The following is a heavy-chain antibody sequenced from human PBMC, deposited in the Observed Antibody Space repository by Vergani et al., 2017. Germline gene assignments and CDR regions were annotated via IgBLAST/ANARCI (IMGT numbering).Heavy chain of an antibody. CDR3: ARNWYVNGMDV. D-gene: IGHD1-1*01. CDR1: GRSFSGYY. Sequence: QVQLQQWGAGLLKPSETLSLTCADYGRSFSGYYWSWIRQPPGKGLEWIGEINHSGSTNYNPSLKSRVTISVDTSKNQFSLKLSSVTAADTAVYYCARNWYVNGMDVWGQGTTVTVSS. V-gene: IGHV4-34*01. CDR2: INHSGST. J-gene: IGHJ6*02.